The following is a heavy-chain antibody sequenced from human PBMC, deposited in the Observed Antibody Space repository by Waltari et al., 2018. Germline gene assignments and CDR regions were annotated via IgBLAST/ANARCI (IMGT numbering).Heavy chain of an antibody. CDR2: IYHDGTT. CDR3: SRQVLGYCTSAACRRLES. Sequence: QVQLQGSGPGLVKSSETLSLTCDVSGYAVNSGFYWGWIRQAPGKGLEWVATIYHDGTTFYNPSLKSRLSVSMDTSKNQISLTLKSVTAADTALYYCSRQVLGYCTSAACRRLESWGQGTLVTVSS. CDR1: GYAVNSGFY. V-gene: IGHV4-38-2*01. J-gene: IGHJ4*02. D-gene: IGHD2-2*03.